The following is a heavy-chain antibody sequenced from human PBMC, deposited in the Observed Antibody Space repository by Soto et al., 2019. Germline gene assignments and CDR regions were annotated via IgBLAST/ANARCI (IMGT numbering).Heavy chain of an antibody. J-gene: IGHJ4*02. CDR3: AREVFWSAKDY. CDR2: IKPDGSVQ. CDR1: GLTFTSHW. D-gene: IGHD3-3*01. V-gene: IGHV3-7*01. Sequence: EVQVVESGGGLVQPGGSLRLSCVGSGLTFTSHWMNWVRQAPGKGLEWVGNIKPDGSVQNYAASVKGRFYISRDNGRNSVYLQMNGLKVEDTAVYYCAREVFWSAKDYWGQGTLVTVSS.